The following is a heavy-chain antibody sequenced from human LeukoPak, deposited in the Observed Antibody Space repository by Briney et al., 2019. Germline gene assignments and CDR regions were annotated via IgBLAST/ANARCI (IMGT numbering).Heavy chain of an antibody. D-gene: IGHD1-26*01. J-gene: IGHJ4*02. V-gene: IGHV3-15*01. CDR2: IKGKTDGGTT. Sequence: EGSLRLSCAASGLTFSDAWMNWVRQAPGKGLEWVGRIKGKTDGGTTAYGALVKDRFTISRDDSKNTLYLQMNSLKTEDTGVYSCTTDYRGSLRFWGQGTLVTVSS. CDR1: GLTFSDAW. CDR3: TTDYRGSLRF.